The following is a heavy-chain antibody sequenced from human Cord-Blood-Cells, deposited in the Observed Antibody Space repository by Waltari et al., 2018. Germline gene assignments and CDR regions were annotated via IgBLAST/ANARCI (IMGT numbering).Heavy chain of an antibody. D-gene: IGHD2-2*01. CDR3: ARSNCSSTSCYYFDY. CDR1: GYTFTGYY. Sequence: QVQLVQSGAEVKKPGDSVKVSCKASGYTFTGYYMHWVRQAPGQGLEWMGRINPNSGGTNYAQKFQGRVTMTRDTSISTAYMELSRLRSDDTVVYYCARSNCSSTSCYYFDYWGQGTLVTVSS. J-gene: IGHJ4*02. CDR2: INPNSGGT. V-gene: IGHV1-2*05.